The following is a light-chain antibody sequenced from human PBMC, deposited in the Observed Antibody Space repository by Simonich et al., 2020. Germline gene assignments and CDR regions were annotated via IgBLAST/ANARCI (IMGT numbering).Light chain of an antibody. CDR3: QQYDNLPYT. Sequence: DIQMTQSPSTRSASVGDRVTITCRASQSIRSWLAWYQQKPGKAPKLLIYKASSLESGVPSRFSESVSGTEFTLTISSLQPEDIAPYYCQQYDNLPYTFGQGTKLEIK. CDR1: QSIRSW. J-gene: IGKJ2*01. CDR2: KAS. V-gene: IGKV1-5*03.